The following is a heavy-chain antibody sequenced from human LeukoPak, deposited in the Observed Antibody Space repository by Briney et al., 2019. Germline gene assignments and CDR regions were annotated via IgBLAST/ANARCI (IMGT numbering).Heavy chain of an antibody. Sequence: SETLSLTCTVSGGSISSYYWSWIRQPPGKGLEWIGYIYYSGSTNYNPSLKSRVTISVDTSKNQFSLKLGSVTAADTAVYYCARVERYYYYYGMDVWGQGTTVTVSS. V-gene: IGHV4-59*01. J-gene: IGHJ6*02. CDR2: IYYSGST. CDR1: GGSISSYY. D-gene: IGHD1-1*01. CDR3: ARVERYYYYYGMDV.